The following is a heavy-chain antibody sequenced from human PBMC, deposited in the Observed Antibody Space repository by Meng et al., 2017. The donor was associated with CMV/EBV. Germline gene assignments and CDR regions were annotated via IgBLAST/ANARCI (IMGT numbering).Heavy chain of an antibody. V-gene: IGHV3-30*04. D-gene: IGHD2-2*02. CDR2: ISYDGSNK. CDR1: GFTFSSYA. CDR3: ARERVVPAARPGYFDY. Sequence: GGSLRLSCAASGFTFSSYAMHWVRQAPGKGLEWVAVISYDGSNKYYADSAKGRFTISRDNSKNTLYLQMNSLRAEDTAVYYCARERVVPAARPGYFDYWGQGTLVTVSS. J-gene: IGHJ4*02.